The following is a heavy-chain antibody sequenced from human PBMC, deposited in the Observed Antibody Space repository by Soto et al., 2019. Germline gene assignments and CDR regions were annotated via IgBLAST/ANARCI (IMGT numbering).Heavy chain of an antibody. Sequence: GGSLRLSCAASGFTFSSYAMSWVRQAPGKGLEWVSAISGSGGSTYYADSVKGRFTISRDNSKNTLYLQMNSLRAEDTAVYYCAKGGVVVVAAIGAFDIWGQGTMVTVSS. V-gene: IGHV3-23*01. D-gene: IGHD2-15*01. CDR3: AKGGVVVVAAIGAFDI. CDR1: GFTFSSYA. CDR2: ISGSGGST. J-gene: IGHJ3*02.